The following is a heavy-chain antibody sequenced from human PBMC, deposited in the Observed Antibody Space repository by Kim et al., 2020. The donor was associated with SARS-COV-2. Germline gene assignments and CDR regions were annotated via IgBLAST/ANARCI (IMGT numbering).Heavy chain of an antibody. V-gene: IGHV3-23*01. CDR3: AKDMVRGVSRGFDY. D-gene: IGHD3-10*01. J-gene: IGHJ4*02. Sequence: ADSVKGRFTISRDNSKNTLYLQMNSLRAEDTAVYYCAKDMVRGVSRGFDYWGQGTLVTVSS.